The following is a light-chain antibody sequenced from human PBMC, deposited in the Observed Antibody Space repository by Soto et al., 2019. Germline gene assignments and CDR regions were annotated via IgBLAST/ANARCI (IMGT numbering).Light chain of an antibody. CDR2: EGS. J-gene: IGLJ2*01. CDR1: SNTVGSYNH. V-gene: IGLV2-23*01. Sequence: QYALTQPASVSGSPGQSITISCTGTSNTVGSYNHVSWYQQHPGKAPKLMIYEGSKRPSGVSNRFSGSKSGNTASLTISGLQAEDEADYYCCSYAGSSIHVVFGGGTKVTVL. CDR3: CSYAGSSIHVV.